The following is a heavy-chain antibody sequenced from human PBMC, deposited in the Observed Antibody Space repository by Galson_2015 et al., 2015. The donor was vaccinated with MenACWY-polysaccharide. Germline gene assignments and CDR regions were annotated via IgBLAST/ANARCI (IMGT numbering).Heavy chain of an antibody. Sequence: SLRLSCAASGFTFSSYSMNWVRQAPGKGLEWVSYISSSSSSIYYADSAKGRFTISRDNAKNSLFLQMNSLRAEDTAVYYCARLHCSSTSCYPTDYDYYGMDVWGQGTTVTVSS. CDR1: GFTFSSYS. D-gene: IGHD2-2*01. CDR2: ISSSSSSI. J-gene: IGHJ6*02. CDR3: ARLHCSSTSCYPTDYDYYGMDV. V-gene: IGHV3-48*01.